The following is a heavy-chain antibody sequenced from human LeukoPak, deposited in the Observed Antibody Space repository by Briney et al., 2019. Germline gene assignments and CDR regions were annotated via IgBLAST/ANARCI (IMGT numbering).Heavy chain of an antibody. CDR3: ARLRRTYYYGSGSYKGYYMDV. V-gene: IGHV4-34*01. D-gene: IGHD3-10*01. J-gene: IGHJ6*03. CDR1: GGSFSGYY. Sequence: SETLSLTCAVYGGSFSGYYWSWIRQPPRKGLEWIGEINHSGSTNYNPSLKSRVTISVDTSKNQFSLKLSSVTAADTAVYYCARLRRTYYYGSGSYKGYYMDVWGKGTTVTISS. CDR2: INHSGST.